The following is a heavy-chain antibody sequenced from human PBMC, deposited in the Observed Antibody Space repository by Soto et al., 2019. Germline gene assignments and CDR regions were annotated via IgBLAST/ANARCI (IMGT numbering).Heavy chain of an antibody. CDR2: ISYDGSNK. CDR3: ARSKGVTTFSYYYGMDV. J-gene: IGHJ6*02. V-gene: IGHV3-30-3*01. D-gene: IGHD4-4*01. Sequence: ESVGGVVQPGRSLRLSCAASGFTFSSYAMHWVRQAPGKGLEWVAVISYDGSNKYYADSVKGRFTISRDNSKNTLYLQMNSLRAEDTAAYYCARSKGVTTFSYYYGMDVWGQGTTVTVSS. CDR1: GFTFSSYA.